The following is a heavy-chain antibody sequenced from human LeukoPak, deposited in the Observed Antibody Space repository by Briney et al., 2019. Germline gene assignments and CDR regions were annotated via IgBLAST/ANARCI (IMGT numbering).Heavy chain of an antibody. CDR1: GFTFSSYS. CDR2: ISGGSGYI. J-gene: IGHJ4*02. V-gene: IGHV3-21*01. D-gene: IGHD6-6*01. CDR3: ARLSYRPESSIAARPYDY. Sequence: GGSLRLSCAASGFTFSSYSMNWVRQAPGKGLEWVSSISGGSGYIYYADSVKGRFTISRDNAKNTLYLQMNSLRAEDTAVYYCARLSYRPESSIAARPYDYWGQGTLVTVSS.